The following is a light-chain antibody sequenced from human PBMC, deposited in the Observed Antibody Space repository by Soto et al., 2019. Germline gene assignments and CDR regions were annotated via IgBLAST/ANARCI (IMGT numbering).Light chain of an antibody. CDR3: QQYVSSPWA. J-gene: IGKJ1*01. CDR2: GAS. CDR1: QSVSSSF. V-gene: IGKV3-20*01. Sequence: IVWAQCPGTLSLSPGESATLSCRASQSVSSSFLAWYQQKAGQAPRLLIYGASRRATGIPDRFSGSGSGTDFTLTISRLEPEDFAVYYCQQYVSSPWAFGQGTKVDIK.